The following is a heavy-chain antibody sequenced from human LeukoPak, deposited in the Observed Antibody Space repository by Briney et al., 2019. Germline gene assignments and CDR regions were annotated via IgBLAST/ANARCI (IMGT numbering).Heavy chain of an antibody. V-gene: IGHV3-15*01. CDR2: IKSKTDGGTT. Sequence: KAWGSLRLSCAASGFTFSNAWMSWVRQAPGKGLEWVGRIKSKTDGGTTDYAAPVKGRFTISRDDSKNTLYLQMNSLKTEDTAVYYCARQAYATNLDAFDIWGQGTMVTVSS. CDR1: GFTFSNAW. J-gene: IGHJ3*02. D-gene: IGHD2-8*01. CDR3: ARQAYATNLDAFDI.